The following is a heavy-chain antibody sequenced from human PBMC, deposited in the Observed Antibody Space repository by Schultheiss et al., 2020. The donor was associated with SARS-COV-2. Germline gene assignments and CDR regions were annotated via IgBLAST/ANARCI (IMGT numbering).Heavy chain of an antibody. CDR3: APSSSSGWYYFDY. Sequence: GGSLRLSCAASGFTFSSYSMNWVRQAPGKGLEWVSAISGSGGSTYYADSVKGRFTISRDNAKDSLYLQLNSLRAEDTAVYYCAPSSSSGWYYFDYWGQGTLVTVSS. CDR2: ISGSGGST. V-gene: IGHV3-21*01. D-gene: IGHD6-19*01. J-gene: IGHJ4*02. CDR1: GFTFSSYS.